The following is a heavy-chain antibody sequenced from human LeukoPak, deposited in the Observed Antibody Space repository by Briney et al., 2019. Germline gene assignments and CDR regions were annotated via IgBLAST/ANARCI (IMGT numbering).Heavy chain of an antibody. Sequence: GGSLRLSCVASGFTFSNAWMNWVRQAPGKGLEWVGRIKSKTDGVTTDYAAPVKGRFTISRDDSKNTLYLQMNSLKTEDTAVYYCTTLTMIVGTHFDYWGQGTPVTVSS. V-gene: IGHV3-15*01. CDR2: IKSKTDGVTT. J-gene: IGHJ4*02. CDR3: TTLTMIVGTHFDY. D-gene: IGHD3-22*01. CDR1: GFTFSNAW.